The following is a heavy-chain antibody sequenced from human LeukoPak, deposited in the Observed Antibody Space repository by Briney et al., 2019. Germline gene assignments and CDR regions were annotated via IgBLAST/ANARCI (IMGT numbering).Heavy chain of an antibody. CDR1: IGSISSGSYC. D-gene: IGHD6-13*01. V-gene: IGHV4-61*02. Sequence: KASETLSLTCTVSIGSISSGSYCWRWLRQPAGKGLEWIGRIFPSGGTNYNPSLKSRVTISIDTSKNQFSLKLPSVTAAHTAVYYCAREGYSASWDPLDYWGQGALVTVSS. CDR2: IFPSGGT. J-gene: IGHJ4*02. CDR3: AREGYSASWDPLDY.